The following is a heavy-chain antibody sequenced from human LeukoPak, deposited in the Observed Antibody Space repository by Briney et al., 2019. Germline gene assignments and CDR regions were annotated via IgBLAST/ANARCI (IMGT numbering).Heavy chain of an antibody. V-gene: IGHV4-34*01. Sequence: SETLSLTCAVYGGSFSGYYWSWIRQPPGKGLEWIGEINHSGSTNYNPSLKSRVTISVDTSKNQFSLKLRSVNAADTAVYYCARRGYYGSGNDFRFDPWGQGTLVTVSS. CDR3: ARRGYYGSGNDFRFDP. CDR1: GGSFSGYY. CDR2: INHSGST. J-gene: IGHJ5*02. D-gene: IGHD3-10*01.